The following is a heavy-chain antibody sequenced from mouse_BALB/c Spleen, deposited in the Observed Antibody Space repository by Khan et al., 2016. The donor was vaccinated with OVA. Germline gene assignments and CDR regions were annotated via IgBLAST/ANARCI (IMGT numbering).Heavy chain of an antibody. J-gene: IGHJ2*01. D-gene: IGHD2-1*01. CDR2: IDPFNGGI. Sequence: VQLQQSGPELMKPGASVKISCKAFGYAFTSYYIHWTKQSHGKSLEWIGCIDPFNGGISYNQKFKGKATLTVDQSSSTAYMHLSSLTSEDSAVYYCTRYGTDYWGQGTTLTVSS. CDR3: TRYGTDY. V-gene: IGHV1S135*01. CDR1: GYAFTSYY.